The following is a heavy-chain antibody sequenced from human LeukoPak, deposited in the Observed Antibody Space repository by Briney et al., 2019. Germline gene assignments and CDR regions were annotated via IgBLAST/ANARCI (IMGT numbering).Heavy chain of an antibody. Sequence: GGSLRLSCAASGFTFSRYWMTWVRQAPGKGLEWVANIKEDGSEKYYVDSVKGRFTISRDNTKNSLYLQMNSLRAEDTAVYYCARGVFGSSAETLYYFDYWGQGTLVTVSS. D-gene: IGHD6-6*01. CDR1: GFTFSRYW. CDR2: IKEDGSEK. CDR3: ARGVFGSSAETLYYFDY. J-gene: IGHJ4*02. V-gene: IGHV3-7*01.